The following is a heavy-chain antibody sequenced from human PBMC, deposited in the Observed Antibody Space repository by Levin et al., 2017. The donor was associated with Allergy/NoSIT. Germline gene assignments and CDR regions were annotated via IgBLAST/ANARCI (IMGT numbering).Heavy chain of an antibody. CDR3: ARGSELGKNGGATFDY. CDR2: INPNSGGT. CDR1: GYTFTGYY. V-gene: IGHV1-2*02. Sequence: ASVKVSCKASGYTFTGYYMHWVRQAPGQGLEWMGWINPNSGGTKYAQKFHDRVTMTGDTSISTAYMELSRLSSDDTAVYYCARGSELGKNGGATFDYWGQGALVTVSS. J-gene: IGHJ4*02. D-gene: IGHD4-23*01.